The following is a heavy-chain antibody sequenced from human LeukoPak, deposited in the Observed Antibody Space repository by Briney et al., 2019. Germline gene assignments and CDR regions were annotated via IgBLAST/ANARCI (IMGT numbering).Heavy chain of an antibody. D-gene: IGHD3-10*01. Sequence: GGSLRLSCATSGFTFSNAWMNWVRQAPGKGLEWVGRIRSNSDGGTIDYAAPVKGRFTLSRDDSKTTLYLQMNSLQTEDTAVYYCARDSYQDYYGRFDPWGQGTLVIVSS. J-gene: IGHJ5*02. V-gene: IGHV3-15*07. CDR2: IRSNSDGGTI. CDR3: ARDSYQDYYGRFDP. CDR1: GFTFSNAW.